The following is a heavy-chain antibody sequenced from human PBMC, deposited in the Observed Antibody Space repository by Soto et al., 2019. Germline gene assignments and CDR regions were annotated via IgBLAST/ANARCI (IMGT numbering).Heavy chain of an antibody. CDR2: IYWNDEM. Sequence: GPTLVNPTKPLVLTLAFYGFSLNSSGVGVGWIRQPPGKALEWLALIYWNDEMHYSPSLKSRLTITEDASKHQVVLTVTNMDPVDTATYYCAHRRFAKYSSLPADFDYWGQAILVTVSS. CDR1: GFSLNSSGVG. D-gene: IGHD6-6*01. V-gene: IGHV2-5*01. J-gene: IGHJ4*02. CDR3: AHRRFAKYSSLPADFDY.